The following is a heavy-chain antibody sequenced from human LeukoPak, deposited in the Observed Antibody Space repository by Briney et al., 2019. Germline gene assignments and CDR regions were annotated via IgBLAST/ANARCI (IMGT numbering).Heavy chain of an antibody. CDR2: ISSSSSSI. CDR3: ARFSSGWSTPFDY. D-gene: IGHD6-19*01. J-gene: IGHJ4*02. CDR1: GFTFSSYS. V-gene: IGHV3-21*01. Sequence: GGSLRLSCAASGFTFSSYSMNWVRQAPGKGLEWVSSISSSSSSIYYADSVKGRFTISIDNAKTSLYLQMNSLSAEDTAVYYCARFSSGWSTPFDYWGQGTLVTVSS.